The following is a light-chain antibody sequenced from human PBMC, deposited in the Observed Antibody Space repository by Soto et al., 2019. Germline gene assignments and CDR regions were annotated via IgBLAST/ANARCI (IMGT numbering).Light chain of an antibody. V-gene: IGKV3-15*01. Sequence: ILMTQSPVTLSVSPGERATLSCRASQSVSSNLAWYQQKPGQAPSLLIYGAFTRATGIPARFSGTGSGTDFTLTSSSLRSEDFALYYCQQYNDWPLTFGQGTKVEI. J-gene: IGKJ1*01. CDR3: QQYNDWPLT. CDR1: QSVSSN. CDR2: GAF.